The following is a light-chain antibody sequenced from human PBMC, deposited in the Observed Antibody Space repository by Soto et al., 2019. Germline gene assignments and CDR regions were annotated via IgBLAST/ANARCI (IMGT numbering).Light chain of an antibody. V-gene: IGKV3-11*01. CDR3: QQRSHWPGT. Sequence: EIVLTQSPATLSLSPGARATLSCRASQSVSSSLTWYQQKPGQAPSLLIYDTSNRATGIPARFSGSGSGTDLTITISSLEPEDGAVYDGQQRSHWPGTFGQGTKVDIK. CDR1: QSVSSS. CDR2: DTS. J-gene: IGKJ1*01.